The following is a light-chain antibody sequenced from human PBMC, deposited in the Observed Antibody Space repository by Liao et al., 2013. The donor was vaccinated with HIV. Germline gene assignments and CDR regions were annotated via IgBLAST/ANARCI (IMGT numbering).Light chain of an antibody. CDR1: MLGDKY. CDR2: QST. CDR3: QVWDSSSDHPYV. V-gene: IGLV3-1*01. J-gene: IGLJ1*01. Sequence: DELTQPPSVSVSPGQTASITCSGNMLGDKYASWYQQRPGQSPVLVIYQSTKRPSGIPERFSGSNSGRTATLTISGTQTMDEADYYCQVWDSSSDHPYVFGTGTKVTVL.